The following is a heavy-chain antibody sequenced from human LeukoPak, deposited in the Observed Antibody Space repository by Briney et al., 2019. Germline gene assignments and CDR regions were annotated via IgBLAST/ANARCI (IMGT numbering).Heavy chain of an antibody. Sequence: GGSLRLSCAASGFSFSSYRMNWVRQAPGKGLEWVSGISGSGDSTYYADSVKGRFTISRDNSKNTLYLQMNSLRAEDTAVYYCAKGRTVRGVIALWYWGQGTLVTVSS. J-gene: IGHJ4*02. V-gene: IGHV3-23*01. CDR1: GFSFSSYR. CDR3: AKGRTVRGVIALWY. D-gene: IGHD3-10*01. CDR2: ISGSGDST.